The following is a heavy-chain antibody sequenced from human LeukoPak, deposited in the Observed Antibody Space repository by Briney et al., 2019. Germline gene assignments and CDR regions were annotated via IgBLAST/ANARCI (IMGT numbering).Heavy chain of an antibody. CDR2: ISYDGSNK. J-gene: IGHJ4*02. D-gene: IGHD3-9*01. V-gene: IGHV3-30*04. Sequence: GGSLRLSCAASGFTVSSYAMHWVRQAPGKGLEWVAVISYDGSNKYYADSVKGRFTISRDNSKNTLYLQMNSLRAEDTAVYYCAREVLRYFDWPDYWGQGTLVTVSS. CDR3: AREVLRYFDWPDY. CDR1: GFTVSSYA.